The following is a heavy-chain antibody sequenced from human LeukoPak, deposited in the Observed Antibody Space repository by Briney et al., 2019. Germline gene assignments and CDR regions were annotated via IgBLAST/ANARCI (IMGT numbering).Heavy chain of an antibody. D-gene: IGHD3-22*01. CDR2: ISYDGSNK. J-gene: IGHJ4*02. V-gene: IGHV3-30*18. CDR1: GFTFSSYG. Sequence: GGSLRLSCAASGFTFSSYGMHWVRQAPGKGLEWVAVISYDGSNKYYADSVKGRFTIPRDNSKNTLYLQMNSLRAEDTAVYYCAKDRDYYDSSGYYYFDYWGRGTLVTVSS. CDR3: AKDRDYYDSSGYYYFDY.